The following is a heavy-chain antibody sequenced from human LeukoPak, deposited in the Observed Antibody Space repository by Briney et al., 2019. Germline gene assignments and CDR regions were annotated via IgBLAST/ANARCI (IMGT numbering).Heavy chain of an antibody. Sequence: GASVKVSCTVSGYTLTELSMHWVRQAPGKGRELMGGFDTEDGETIYTQKFQGRVTMTEDTSTDTAYMELSSLRSEDTAVYYCATELQGYWGQGTLVTVSS. J-gene: IGHJ4*02. D-gene: IGHD2-15*01. V-gene: IGHV1-24*01. CDR1: GYTLTELS. CDR3: ATELQGY. CDR2: FDTEDGET.